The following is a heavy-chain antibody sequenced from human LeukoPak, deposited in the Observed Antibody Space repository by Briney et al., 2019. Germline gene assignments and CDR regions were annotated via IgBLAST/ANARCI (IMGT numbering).Heavy chain of an antibody. CDR1: GYTFTSYD. J-gene: IGHJ4*02. Sequence: VASVMVSCKASGYTFTSYDINWVRQATGQGLEWMGWMNPNSGNTGYAQKFQGRVTMTRNTSISTAYMELSSLRSEDTAVYYCARANRRDGYNDYWGQGTLVTVSS. D-gene: IGHD5-24*01. CDR3: ARANRRDGYNDY. CDR2: MNPNSGNT. V-gene: IGHV1-8*01.